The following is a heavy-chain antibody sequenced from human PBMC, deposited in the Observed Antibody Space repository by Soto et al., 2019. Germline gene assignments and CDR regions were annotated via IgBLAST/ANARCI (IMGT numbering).Heavy chain of an antibody. D-gene: IGHD1-1*01. J-gene: IGHJ5*02. CDR2: IYATGTT. CDR1: GASISGFY. Sequence: LXLTCTVSGASISGFYWSWIRKSAGKGLEWIGRIYATGTTDYNPSLKSRVMMSVDTSKKQFSLKLRSVTAADTAVYYCVRDGTKTLRDWFDPWGQGISVTASS. CDR3: VRDGTKTLRDWFDP. V-gene: IGHV4-4*07.